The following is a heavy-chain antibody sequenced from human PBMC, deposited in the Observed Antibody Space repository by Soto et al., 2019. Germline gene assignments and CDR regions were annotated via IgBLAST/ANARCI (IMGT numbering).Heavy chain of an antibody. CDR3: ARGPPKISCVGVVYMDV. Sequence: SETLSLTCTVSGGSISSGSYYWNWIRQHPGKGLEWIGYIYYSGNTHYNPSLKSRVTISVDTSKNQFSLKLSSVTAADTAVYYCARGPPKISCVGVVYMDVWGKGTTLTVSS. D-gene: IGHD3-3*01. CDR2: IYYSGNT. J-gene: IGHJ6*03. V-gene: IGHV4-31*03. CDR1: GGSISSGSYY.